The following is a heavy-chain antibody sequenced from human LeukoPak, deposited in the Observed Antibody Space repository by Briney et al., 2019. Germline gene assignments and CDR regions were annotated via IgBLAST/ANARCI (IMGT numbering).Heavy chain of an antibody. CDR2: FDPEDGET. J-gene: IGHJ3*02. D-gene: IGHD2-15*01. V-gene: IGHV1-24*01. Sequence: GASVKVSCKVSGYTLTELSMHWVRQAPGKGLEWMGGFDPEDGETLYAQKFQGRVTMTEDTSTDTAYMELSSLRSEDTAVYYCATEIGYCSGGSCYQTLAFDIRGQGTMVTVSS. CDR1: GYTLTELS. CDR3: ATEIGYCSGGSCYQTLAFDI.